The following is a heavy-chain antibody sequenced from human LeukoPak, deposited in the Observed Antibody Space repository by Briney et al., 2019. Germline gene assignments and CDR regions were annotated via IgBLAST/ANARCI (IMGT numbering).Heavy chain of an antibody. CDR3: AADPKVMVRGVISWFDP. D-gene: IGHD3-10*01. V-gene: IGHV1-58*02. CDR2: IVVGSGNT. CDR1: VFTFTSSA. Sequence: SVKVSCKASVFTFTSSAMQWVRQARGQRLEWIGWIVVGSGNTNYAQKFQERVTITRDMSTSTAYMELSSLRSEDTAVYYCAADPKVMVRGVISWFDPWGQGTLVTVSS. J-gene: IGHJ5*02.